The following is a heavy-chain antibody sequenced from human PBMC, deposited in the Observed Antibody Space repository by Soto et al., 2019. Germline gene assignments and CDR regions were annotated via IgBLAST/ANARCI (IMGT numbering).Heavy chain of an antibody. CDR2: IYSGGST. D-gene: IGHD6-13*01. CDR1: GFTVSSNF. J-gene: IGHJ4*02. Sequence: GGSLRLSCAASGFTVSSNFMSWVRQAPGKGLEWVSVIYSGGSTDSADSVKGRFTISRDNSKNTLYLQMNSLRADDTAVYYCARDLSYSSSWFYDYWGQGT. CDR3: ARDLSYSSSWFYDY. V-gene: IGHV3-66*01.